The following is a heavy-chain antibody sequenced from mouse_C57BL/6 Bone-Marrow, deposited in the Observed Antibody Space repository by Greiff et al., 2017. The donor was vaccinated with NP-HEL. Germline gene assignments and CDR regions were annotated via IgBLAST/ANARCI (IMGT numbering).Heavy chain of an antibody. D-gene: IGHD1-1*01. CDR2: IFPGSGST. CDR1: GYTFTDYY. V-gene: IGHV1-75*01. Sequence: QVQLKESGPELVKPGASVKISCKASGYTFTDYYINWVKQRPGQGLEWIGWIFPGSGSTYYNEKFKGKATLTVDKSSSPAYMLLSRLTSEDSAVYFCERLTVVAPFDYWGQGTTLTVSS. J-gene: IGHJ2*01. CDR3: ERLTVVAPFDY.